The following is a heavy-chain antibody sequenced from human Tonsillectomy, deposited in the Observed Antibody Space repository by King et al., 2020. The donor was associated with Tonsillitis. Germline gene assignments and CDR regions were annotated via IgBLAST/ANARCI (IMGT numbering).Heavy chain of an antibody. Sequence: MVESGEDEEKPGRSMRLTSTTSGFKFSTYGMNWVRQAPGKGPEWVSAISFDGNTRHYADSVKGRFTISKDDPKTKLYLQMNLVRLEDTAVYYCARGGRDWYDGWVSWC. CDR1: GFKFSTYG. CDR3: ARGGRDWYDGWVS. V-gene: IGHV3-30*03. J-gene: IGHJ5*01. CDR2: ISFDGNTR. D-gene: IGHD1-1*01.